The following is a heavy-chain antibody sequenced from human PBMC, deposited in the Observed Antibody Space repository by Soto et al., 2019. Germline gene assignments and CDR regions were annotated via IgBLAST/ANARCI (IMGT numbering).Heavy chain of an antibody. CDR1: GFTFSNYA. D-gene: IGHD3-3*01. J-gene: IGHJ4*02. CDR3: AKDLRDFWSDYSTPADY. V-gene: IGHV3-23*01. Sequence: GGSLRLSCAASGFTFSNYAMNWVRQAPGKGLEWVSVITGSAGSTYYADSVKGRFTISRDDSKNTLYLQMNSLRAEDTAVYYCAKDLRDFWSDYSTPADYGGQGTLGTVS. CDR2: ITGSAGST.